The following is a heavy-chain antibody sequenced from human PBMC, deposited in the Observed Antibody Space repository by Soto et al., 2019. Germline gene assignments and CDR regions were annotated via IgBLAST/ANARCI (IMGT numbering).Heavy chain of an antibody. CDR3: VKDMYEGSSGGSLDY. CDR2: ISGTRNII. V-gene: IGHV3-9*01. D-gene: IGHD2-15*01. Sequence: EVQLVESGGGLVQPGRSLRLSCAASGFTFYDFDMHWVRQAPGKGLEWVSRISGTRNIIDYADSVKGRFIISRDNAKNSLYLQMNSLRPEDTAFYYCVKDMYEGSSGGSLDYWGQGTLVTVSS. J-gene: IGHJ4*02. CDR1: GFTFYDFD.